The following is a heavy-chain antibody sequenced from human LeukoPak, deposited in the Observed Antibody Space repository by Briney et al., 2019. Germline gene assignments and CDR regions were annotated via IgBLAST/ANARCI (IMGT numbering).Heavy chain of an antibody. CDR2: ISVRSNYI. CDR1: GYTFSSYS. CDR3: VRLRRNSDTSGFYYYDF. V-gene: IGHV3-21*01. J-gene: IGHJ4*02. Sequence: GGSLRLSCLASGYTFSSYSINWVRQAPGKGLEWVSSISVRSNYIYYADSVRGRFRISRDDARDSLYLQMNSLRAEDTAVYYCVRLRRNSDTSGFYYYDFWGQGTLVTVSS. D-gene: IGHD3-22*01.